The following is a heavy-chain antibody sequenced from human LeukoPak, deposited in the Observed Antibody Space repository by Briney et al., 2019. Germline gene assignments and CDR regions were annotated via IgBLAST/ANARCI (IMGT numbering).Heavy chain of an antibody. D-gene: IGHD5-12*01. CDR2: IYPGDSDT. V-gene: IGHV5-51*01. J-gene: IGHJ3*02. Sequence: GESLKISCKGSGYSFTSYWIGWVRQMPGKGLEWMGIIYPGDSDTRYSPSFQGQVTISADKSISTAYLQWSSLKASDTAMYYCARLRLRLSGVQDAFDIWGQGTMVTVSS. CDR1: GYSFTSYW. CDR3: ARLRLRLSGVQDAFDI.